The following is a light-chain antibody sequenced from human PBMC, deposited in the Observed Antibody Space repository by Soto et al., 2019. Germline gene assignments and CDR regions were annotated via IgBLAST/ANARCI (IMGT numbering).Light chain of an antibody. V-gene: IGKV1-5*03. Sequence: DIQLTQSPSTLSASVGDRVTITCRASQSLSSWLAWYQQKPGKAPKFLIYKTSDLESGVPSRFSGSGSGTEFTLTISSLQPDDFATYYCQYYNNYCWTLGQGTKVAIK. CDR1: QSLSSW. J-gene: IGKJ1*01. CDR3: QYYNNYCWT. CDR2: KTS.